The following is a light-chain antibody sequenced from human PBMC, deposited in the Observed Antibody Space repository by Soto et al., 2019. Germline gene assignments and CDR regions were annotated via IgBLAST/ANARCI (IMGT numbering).Light chain of an antibody. CDR1: QSVSSSY. CDR3: HQFGTSPKT. Sequence: EIVLTQSPGTLSLSPGERATLSCRASQSVSSSYLAWYQHKPGQAPRLFIYGVSSRATGIPDRFSGSGSGTHFTLTISRLEPEDFAVYYCHQFGTSPKTFGQGTKVESK. J-gene: IGKJ1*01. V-gene: IGKV3-20*01. CDR2: GVS.